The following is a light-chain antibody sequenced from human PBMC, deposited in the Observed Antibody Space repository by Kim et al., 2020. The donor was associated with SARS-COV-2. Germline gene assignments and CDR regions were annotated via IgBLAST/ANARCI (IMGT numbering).Light chain of an antibody. J-gene: IGKJ2*01. V-gene: IGKV1-39*01. Sequence: DIQMTQSPSSLSASVGDRVTITCRASQSISSYLNWYQQKPGKAPKLLIYAASSLQIGVPSRFSGSGSGTDFTLTISSLQPEDFATYYCQQSYSTPPTFGQGTKLEI. CDR3: QQSYSTPPT. CDR1: QSISSY. CDR2: AAS.